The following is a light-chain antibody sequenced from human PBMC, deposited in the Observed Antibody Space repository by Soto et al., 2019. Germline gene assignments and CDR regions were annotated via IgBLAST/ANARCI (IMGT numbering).Light chain of an antibody. V-gene: IGKV3-15*01. CDR2: DTS. CDR3: QQYNNWPTIT. J-gene: IGKJ5*01. Sequence: VMTQSPGTLSLSLGERATLSCRASQSVSIHLAWYQQKPGQAPRLLIYDTSTRATGIPARFSGSGSGTEFTLTISSLQPEDFAVYYCQQYNNWPTITFGQGTRLEIK. CDR1: QSVSIH.